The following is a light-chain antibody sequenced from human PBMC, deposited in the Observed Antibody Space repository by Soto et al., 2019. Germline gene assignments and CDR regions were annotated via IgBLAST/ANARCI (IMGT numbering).Light chain of an antibody. CDR1: SSDVGGYNC. J-gene: IGLJ2*01. CDR2: EDI. CDR3: SSYGGSDNLI. Sequence: QSALTQPPSASGSPGQSVTISCTGSSSDVGGYNCVSWFQQHPGKAPKLMIFEDIKRPSGVPDRFSASKSGNTASLTVSGLQGEDEADYYCSSYGGSDNLIFGGGTKLT. V-gene: IGLV2-8*01.